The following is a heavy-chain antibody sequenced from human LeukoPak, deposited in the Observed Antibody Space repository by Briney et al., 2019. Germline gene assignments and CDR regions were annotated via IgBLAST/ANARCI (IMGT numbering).Heavy chain of an antibody. CDR3: TTILGDYDFWSGYYHVDY. D-gene: IGHD3-3*01. Sequence: PGGSLRLSCAASGFTFSNAWKSWVRQAPGKGLEWVGRIKSKTDGGTTDYAAPVKGRFTISRDDSKNTLYLQMNSLKTEDTAVYYCTTILGDYDFWSGYYHVDYWGQEPWSPSPQ. CDR1: GFTFSNAW. J-gene: IGHJ4*01. V-gene: IGHV3-15*01. CDR2: IKSKTDGGTT.